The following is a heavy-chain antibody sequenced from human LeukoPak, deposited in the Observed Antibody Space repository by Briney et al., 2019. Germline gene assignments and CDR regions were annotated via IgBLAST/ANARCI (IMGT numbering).Heavy chain of an antibody. D-gene: IGHD2-15*01. CDR3: ARAGLGLYCSGGSCYNWFDP. CDR1: GGSFSGYY. CDR2: INHSGST. J-gene: IGHJ5*02. Sequence: KSSETLSLTCAVYGGSFSGYYWSWIRQPPGKGLEWIGEINHSGSTNYNPSLKSRVTISVDTSKNQFSLKLSSVTAADTAVYYCARAGLGLYCSGGSCYNWFDPWGQGTLVTVSS. V-gene: IGHV4-34*01.